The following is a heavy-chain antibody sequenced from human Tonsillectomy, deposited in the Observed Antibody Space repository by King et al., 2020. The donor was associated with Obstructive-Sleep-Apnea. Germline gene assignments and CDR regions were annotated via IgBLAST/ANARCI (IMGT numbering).Heavy chain of an antibody. V-gene: IGHV3-23*04. D-gene: IGHD5-18*01. J-gene: IGHJ4*02. CDR1: GFTISNYA. CDR2: INTGVCTT. Sequence: VQLVESGGGLVQPGGSLRLSCAASGFTISNYAMSWVRQAPGKGLEWVSAINTGVCTTYYSDSVKGRFTISRDNSKNTLYLQMNSLRAEDTAVYYCAKRVDTAMVFDYWGQGTLVTVSS. CDR3: AKRVDTAMVFDY.